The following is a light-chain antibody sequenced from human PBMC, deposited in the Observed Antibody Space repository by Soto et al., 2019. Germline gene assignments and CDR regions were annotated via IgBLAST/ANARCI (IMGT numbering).Light chain of an antibody. CDR2: VGTGGIVG. CDR1: SGYSNYK. V-gene: IGLV9-49*01. CDR3: GTDHGSGSNYVYV. Sequence: QLVLTQPPSASASLGASVTLTCTLSSGYSNYKVDWYQQRPGEGPRFVMRVGTGGIVGSKGEGIPDRFSVLGSGLNRYLTIKNIQEEDESDYHCGTDHGSGSNYVYVFGTGTKVTVL. J-gene: IGLJ1*01.